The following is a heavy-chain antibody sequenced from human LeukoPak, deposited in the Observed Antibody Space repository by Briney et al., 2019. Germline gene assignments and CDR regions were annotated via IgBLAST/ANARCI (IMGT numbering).Heavy chain of an antibody. V-gene: IGHV1-2*02. J-gene: IGHJ5*02. CDR2: INPNSGGT. CDR3: ARVAAAGTSWFDP. Sequence: ASVKVSCKASGYTFTDYYMHWVRQAPGQGLEWMGWINPNSGGTNYAQNFQGRVTMTRDTSISTAYMELSRLRSDDTAVYYCARVAAAGTSWFDPWGQGTLVTVSS. CDR1: GYTFTDYY. D-gene: IGHD6-13*01.